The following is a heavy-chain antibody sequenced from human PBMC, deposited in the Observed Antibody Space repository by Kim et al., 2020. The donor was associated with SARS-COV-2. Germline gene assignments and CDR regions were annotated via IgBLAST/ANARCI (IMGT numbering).Heavy chain of an antibody. D-gene: IGHD3-10*01. CDR2: ISGSGGST. CDR3: AKDGRLWFGESYDY. CDR1: GFTFSSYA. V-gene: IGHV3-23*01. J-gene: IGHJ4*02. Sequence: GGSLRLSCAASGFTFSSYAMSWVRQAPGKGLEWVSAISGSGGSTYYADSVKGRFTISRDNSKNTLYLQMNSLRAEDTAVYYCAKDGRLWFGESYDYWGQGTLVTVSS.